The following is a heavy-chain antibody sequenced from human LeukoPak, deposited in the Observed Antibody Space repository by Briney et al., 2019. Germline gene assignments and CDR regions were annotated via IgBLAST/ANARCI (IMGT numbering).Heavy chain of an antibody. CDR2: ISSSSSYI. Sequence: GGSLRLSCAASGFTFSSYSMNWVRQAPGKGLEWVSSISSSSSYIYYADSVKGRFTISRDNAKNSLYLQMNSLRAEDTAVYYCARGTYYDYVWGSYRNYYFDYWGQGTLVTVSS. CDR3: ARGTYYDYVWGSYRNYYFDY. V-gene: IGHV3-21*01. J-gene: IGHJ4*02. CDR1: GFTFSSYS. D-gene: IGHD3-16*02.